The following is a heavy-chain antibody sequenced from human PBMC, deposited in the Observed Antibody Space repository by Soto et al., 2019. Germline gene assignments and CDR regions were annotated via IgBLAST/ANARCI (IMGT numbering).Heavy chain of an antibody. CDR3: ARGELLQRIDY. CDR2: MNPNSGNT. J-gene: IGHJ4*02. D-gene: IGHD6-25*01. CDR1: GYAFTIYD. V-gene: IGHV1-8*01. Sequence: ASVKVSCKASGYAFTIYDINWVRQATGQGLEWMGWMNPNSGNTGYAQKFQGRVTMTRNTSISTAYMELSSLRSEDTAVYYCARGELLQRIDYWGQGTLVTVSS.